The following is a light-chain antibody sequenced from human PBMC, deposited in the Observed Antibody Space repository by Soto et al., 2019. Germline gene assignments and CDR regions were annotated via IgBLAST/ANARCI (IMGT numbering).Light chain of an antibody. Sequence: EIVLTQSPGTLSLSPGERATLSCRASQSVSSSYLAWYQQKPGQAPRLLIYGASSRATGITDRFSGSGSGTDFTLTISRLEPEEFAVYYCQQYGRTFGQGTKVEIK. J-gene: IGKJ1*01. CDR3: QQYGRT. V-gene: IGKV3-20*01. CDR1: QSVSSSY. CDR2: GAS.